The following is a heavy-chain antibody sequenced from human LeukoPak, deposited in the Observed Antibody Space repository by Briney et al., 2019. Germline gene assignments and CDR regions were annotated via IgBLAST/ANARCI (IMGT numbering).Heavy chain of an antibody. CDR3: AKKGVLDTFPPDF. J-gene: IGHJ4*02. D-gene: IGHD3-16*01. V-gene: IGHV4-59*08. CDR1: GGSISSLY. Sequence: SETLSLTCSVSGGSISSLYWSWIRQPPGKGLEWIGYIYYTGSTNYNPSLKSRVTMFVDMSKNQFSLRLSSVTAADTAVYYCAKKGVLDTFPPDFWGQGTLVTVSS. CDR2: IYYTGST.